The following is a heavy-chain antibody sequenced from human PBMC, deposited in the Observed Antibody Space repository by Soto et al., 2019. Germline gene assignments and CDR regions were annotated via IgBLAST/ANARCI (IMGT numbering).Heavy chain of an antibody. CDR2: INPNSGGT. CDR3: ARECYYGAGYYYDGMDV. V-gene: IGHV1-2*02. Sequence: GSSVKVSCKASGYPFTGYYMHWVRQAPGQGLEWMGWINPNSGGTNYAQKFQGRVTMTRDTSISTAYMELSRLRSDDTAVYYCARECYYGAGYYYDGMDVWGQGTTATVSS. J-gene: IGHJ6*02. D-gene: IGHD3-10*01. CDR1: GYPFTGYY.